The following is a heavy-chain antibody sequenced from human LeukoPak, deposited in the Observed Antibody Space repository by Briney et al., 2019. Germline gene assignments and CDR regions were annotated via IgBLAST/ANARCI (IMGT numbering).Heavy chain of an antibody. CDR1: GWSFSGYY. CDR3: ARGGPTVSVDY. J-gene: IGHJ4*02. CDR2: INHSGST. V-gene: IGHV4-34*01. D-gene: IGHD4-17*01. Sequence: PSETLSLTCAVYGWSFSGYYWSWIRQPPATGLEWIGEINHSGSTNYNPSLNSRVTISVDTSMNQFSLKLSSVTAADTAVYYCARGGPTVSVDYWGQGTLVTVSS.